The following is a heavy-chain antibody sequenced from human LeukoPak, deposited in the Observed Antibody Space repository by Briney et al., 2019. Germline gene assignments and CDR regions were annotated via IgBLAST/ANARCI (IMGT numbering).Heavy chain of an antibody. CDR3: ARYYCSRTSRSPEGWYFDL. CDR1: GYTFTSYG. J-gene: IGHJ2*01. D-gene: IGHD2-2*01. CDR2: ISVFNGNT. V-gene: IGHV1-18*01. Sequence: ASVKVSCKTSGYTFTSYGISWVRQAPGQGLEWMGWISVFNGNTNYEQKVQGRVTMTTDTSTSTAYMELRSLRSDDTAVYYCARYYCSRTSRSPEGWYFDLWGRGTLVTVSS.